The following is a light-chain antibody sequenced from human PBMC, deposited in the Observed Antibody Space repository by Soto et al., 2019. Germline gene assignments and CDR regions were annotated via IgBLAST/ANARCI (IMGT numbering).Light chain of an antibody. CDR1: QYINTR. J-gene: IGKJ1*01. CDR2: QTS. Sequence: EIVLTQSPATLSSCPGDRVTLSCRASQYINTRLAWYQHRPGQAPRLLIYQTSIRAAGIPARFSGSGSGTDFTLTISRLEPEDFAVYYCQQYGSSGTFGQGTKVDI. CDR3: QQYGSSGT. V-gene: IGKV3-20*01.